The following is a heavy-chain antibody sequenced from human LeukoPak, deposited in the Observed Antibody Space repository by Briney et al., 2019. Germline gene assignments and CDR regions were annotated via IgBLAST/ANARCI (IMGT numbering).Heavy chain of an antibody. CDR2: IYYSGST. J-gene: IGHJ4*02. V-gene: IGHV4-59*01. Sequence: PSETLSLTCTVSGGSISSYYWSWIRQPPGKGLEWIGYIYYSGSTNYNPSLKSRVTISVDTSKNQFSLKLSSVTAADTAVYYCASTFRTGTTTRAFVYWGQGTLVTVSS. D-gene: IGHD1-1*01. CDR1: GGSISSYY. CDR3: ASTFRTGTTTRAFVY.